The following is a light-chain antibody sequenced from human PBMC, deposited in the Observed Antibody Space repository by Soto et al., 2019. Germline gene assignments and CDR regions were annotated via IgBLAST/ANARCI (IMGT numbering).Light chain of an antibody. Sequence: EIVMTQSPATLSVSPGERVTLSCRASQSVSSNLAWYQQKPGQAPRLLIHGASTRATGIPARFSGSGSRTEFTLTISSLQSEDFAVYYCQQYNNWPPWTFGQGTKVEIK. J-gene: IGKJ1*01. CDR2: GAS. CDR1: QSVSSN. V-gene: IGKV3-15*01. CDR3: QQYNNWPPWT.